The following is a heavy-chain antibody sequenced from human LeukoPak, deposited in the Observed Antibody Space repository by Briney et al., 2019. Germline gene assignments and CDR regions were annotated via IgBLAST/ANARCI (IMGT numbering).Heavy chain of an antibody. CDR3: ARLAQNTVYLDRSPYYPFYYHMDV. D-gene: IGHD3-22*01. V-gene: IGHV3-7*01. CDR1: GFSFSGFR. CDR2: INQGGGDK. J-gene: IGHJ6*03. Sequence: GGSLRLSCAASGFSFSGFRMSWVRQAPGRGLEWVAKINQGGGDKDYVDSVRGRFTISRDNAKKSLFLQMNSLRAEDTAVYYCARLAQNTVYLDRSPYYPFYYHMDVWGKGTTVTVSS.